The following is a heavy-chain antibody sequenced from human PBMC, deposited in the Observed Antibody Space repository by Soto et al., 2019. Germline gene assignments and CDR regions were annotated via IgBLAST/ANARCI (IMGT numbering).Heavy chain of an antibody. CDR2: MNPNSGNT. Sequence: QVQLVQSGAEVKKPGASVTVSCKASGYTFTSYDINWVRQATGQGLEWMGWMNPNSGNTCYAQKFQGRVTMTRNTSISTAYMELSSLRSEDTAVYYCAITPLRFGEHHYWGQGTLVTVSS. J-gene: IGHJ4*02. D-gene: IGHD3-10*01. CDR1: GYTFTSYD. CDR3: AITPLRFGEHHY. V-gene: IGHV1-8*01.